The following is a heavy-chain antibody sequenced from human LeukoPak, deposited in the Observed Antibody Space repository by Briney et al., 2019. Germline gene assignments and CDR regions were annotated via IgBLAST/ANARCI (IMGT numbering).Heavy chain of an antibody. CDR3: AMGMSYYYYMDV. V-gene: IGHV3-23*01. CDR2: ISGSGGST. Sequence: GGSLRLSCAASGFTFSSYGMSWVRQAPGKGLEGVSAISGSGGSTYYADSVKGRFTISRDNSKNTLYLQMNSLRAEDTAVYYCAMGMSYYYYMDVWGKGTTVTVSS. D-gene: IGHD7-27*01. CDR1: GFTFSSYG. J-gene: IGHJ6*03.